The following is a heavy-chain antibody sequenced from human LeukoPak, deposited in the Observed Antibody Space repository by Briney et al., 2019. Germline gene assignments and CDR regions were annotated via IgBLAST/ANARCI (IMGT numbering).Heavy chain of an antibody. CDR1: GGSISSGSYY. CDR3: ARGSSTVSTPGDF. D-gene: IGHD4-17*01. CDR2: IYYSGST. V-gene: IGHV4-39*07. Sequence: SETLSLTCTVSGGSISSGSYYWGWIRQPPGKGLEWIGNIYYSGSTYYNPSLKSRVSISVDTSKNQFSLKLTSVTAADTAVYYCARGSSTVSTPGDFWGQGTLVTVSS. J-gene: IGHJ4*02.